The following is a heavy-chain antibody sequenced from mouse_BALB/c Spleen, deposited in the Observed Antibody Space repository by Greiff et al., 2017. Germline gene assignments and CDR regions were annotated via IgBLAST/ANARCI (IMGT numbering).Heavy chain of an antibody. J-gene: IGHJ3*01. V-gene: IGHV7-3*02. CDR3: ARDGGRGFAD. CDR1: GFTFTDYY. CDR2: IRNKANGYTT. Sequence: DGMLVESGGGLVQPGGSLRLSCATSGFTFTDYYMSWVRQPPGKALEWLGFIRNKANGYTTEYSASVKGRFTISRDNSQSILYLQMNTLRAEDSATYYCARDGGRGFADWGQGTLVTVSA. D-gene: IGHD3-3*01.